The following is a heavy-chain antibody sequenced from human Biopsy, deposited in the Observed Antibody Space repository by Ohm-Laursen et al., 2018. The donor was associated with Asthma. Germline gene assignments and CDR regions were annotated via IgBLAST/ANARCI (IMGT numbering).Heavy chain of an antibody. V-gene: IGHV3-9*01. D-gene: IGHD3-10*01. Sequence: SLRLSCAASGFSFDDYAMFWVRQAPGKGLEWVSGISWNSGTIGYADSVKGRFTISRDNAKNSLYLQMNGLGPEDTAVYYCARGMGAGPNQPPSGSGSSHLYGMDVWGQGTTVTVSS. CDR3: ARGMGAGPNQPPSGSGSSHLYGMDV. CDR1: GFSFDDYA. CDR2: ISWNSGTI. J-gene: IGHJ6*02.